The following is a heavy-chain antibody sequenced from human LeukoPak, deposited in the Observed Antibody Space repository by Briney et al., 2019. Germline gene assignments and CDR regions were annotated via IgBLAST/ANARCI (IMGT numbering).Heavy chain of an antibody. CDR1: GGSISSSSYY. Sequence: SETQSLTCTVSGGSISSSSYYWGWIRQPPGKGLEWIGSIYYSGSTYYNPSLKSRVTISVDTFKNQFSLKLSSVTAADTAVYYCARDLDLGATDYWGQGTLVTVSS. CDR3: ARDLDLGATDY. V-gene: IGHV4-39*07. D-gene: IGHD1-26*01. J-gene: IGHJ4*02. CDR2: IYYSGST.